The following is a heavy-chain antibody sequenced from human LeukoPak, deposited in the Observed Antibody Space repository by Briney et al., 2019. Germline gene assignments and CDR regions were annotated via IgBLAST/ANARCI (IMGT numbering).Heavy chain of an antibody. V-gene: IGHV1-18*01. Sequence: ASVKVSCKASGYTFTSYGISWVRQAPGQGLEWMGWISAYNGNTNYAQKLQGRVTMTTDTSTSTAYMELRSLRSDDTAVYYCAREGHYCNGGSCYRLLNFDYWGQGTLVTVSS. CDR1: GYTFTSYG. D-gene: IGHD2-15*01. CDR2: ISAYNGNT. CDR3: AREGHYCNGGSCYRLLNFDY. J-gene: IGHJ4*02.